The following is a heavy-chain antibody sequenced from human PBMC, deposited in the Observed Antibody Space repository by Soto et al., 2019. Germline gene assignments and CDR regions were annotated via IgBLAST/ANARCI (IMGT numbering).Heavy chain of an antibody. CDR3: AKGSSASRPYYFDY. J-gene: IGHJ4*02. CDR1: GFTFSDYA. Sequence: EVQLLESGGGLVQPGGSLRLSCAASGFTFSDYAMGWVRQAPGKGLEGVSAITGSGGDTYHADSVQGRLTISRDNSKSTLYMQMNSLRAEDSAIYYCAKGSSASRPYYFDYWGQGTVVSVSS. D-gene: IGHD3-10*01. V-gene: IGHV3-23*01. CDR2: ITGSGGDT.